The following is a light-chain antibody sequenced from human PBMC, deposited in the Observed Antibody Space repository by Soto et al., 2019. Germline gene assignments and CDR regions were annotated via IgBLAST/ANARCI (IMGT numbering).Light chain of an antibody. CDR3: QQYNNWPPWT. J-gene: IGKJ1*01. CDR1: QSVSSN. Sequence: EIVMTQSPATLSVSPGERATLSCRAGQSVSSNLAWYQQKPGQAPRLLIYGASTRATGIPARFSGSGSGTEFTLTISILQSEDFAVYYCQQYNNWPPWTFGQGTKVDI. CDR2: GAS. V-gene: IGKV3-15*01.